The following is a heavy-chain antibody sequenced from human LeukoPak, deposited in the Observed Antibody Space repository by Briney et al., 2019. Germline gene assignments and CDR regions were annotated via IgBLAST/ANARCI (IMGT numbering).Heavy chain of an antibody. V-gene: IGHV3-11*01. Sequence: GGSLRLSCAASGFTFSDYYMSWIRQAPGKGLEWVSYISSSGSTIYYADSVKGRFTISRDNSRTTLYLLMNSLRAEDTAVYYCAKDAAANVDYPYYFDYWGQGALVTVSS. CDR3: AKDAAANVDYPYYFDY. D-gene: IGHD4-11*01. CDR1: GFTFSDYY. CDR2: ISSSGSTI. J-gene: IGHJ4*02.